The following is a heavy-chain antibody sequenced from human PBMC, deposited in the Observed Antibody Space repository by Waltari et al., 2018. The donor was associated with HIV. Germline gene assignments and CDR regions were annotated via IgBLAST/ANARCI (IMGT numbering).Heavy chain of an antibody. CDR2: SSSSSSYI. D-gene: IGHD3-22*01. CDR1: GFTFSRYS. Sequence: EVQLVESGGGLVKPGGSLRLSCAASGFTFSRYSMNWVRQAPGKGLEWVSSSSSSSSYIYQADSVKGRFTISRDNAKNSLYLQMNSLRAEDTAVYYCARDSGPYYYDSSGYASFDYWGQGTLVTVSS. CDR3: ARDSGPYYYDSSGYASFDY. V-gene: IGHV3-21*01. J-gene: IGHJ4*02.